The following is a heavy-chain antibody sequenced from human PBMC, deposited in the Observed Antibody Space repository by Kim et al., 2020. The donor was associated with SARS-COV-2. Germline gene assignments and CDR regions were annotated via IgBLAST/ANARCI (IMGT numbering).Heavy chain of an antibody. V-gene: IGHV4-59*13. J-gene: IGHJ4*02. Sequence: SETLSLTCTVSGGSISSYYWSWIRQPPGKGLEWIGYIYYSGSTNYNPSLKSRVTISVDTSKNQFSLKLSSVTAADTAVYYCARGGYSYGLDYWGQGTLVTVSS. CDR1: GGSISSYY. CDR3: ARGGYSYGLDY. CDR2: IYYSGST. D-gene: IGHD5-18*01.